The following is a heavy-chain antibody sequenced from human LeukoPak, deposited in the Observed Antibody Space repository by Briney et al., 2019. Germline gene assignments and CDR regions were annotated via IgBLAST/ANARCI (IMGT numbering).Heavy chain of an antibody. CDR2: IYSGGST. V-gene: IGHV3-66*02. Sequence: GSLRLSCAASGFTVSSNYVSWVRQAPGKGLEWVSVIYSGGSTYYADSVKGRFTISRDNSKNTLYLQMNSLRAEDTAVYYCASNIVVVPAATSASNPDFDYWGQGTLVTVSS. J-gene: IGHJ4*02. CDR1: GFTVSSNY. CDR3: ASNIVVVPAATSASNPDFDY. D-gene: IGHD2-2*01.